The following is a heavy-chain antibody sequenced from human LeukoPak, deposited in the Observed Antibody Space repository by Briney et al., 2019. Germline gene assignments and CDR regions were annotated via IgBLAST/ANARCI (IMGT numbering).Heavy chain of an antibody. V-gene: IGHV4-34*01. Sequence: SETLSLTCAVYGGSLSIYYWSWIRQPPGKGLEWIGEINHSGSTNYNPSLKSRVTISVDMSKNQFSLELSFVTAADTAVYYCARGPASGSNFAWFDPWGQGTLVTVSS. CDR2: INHSGST. D-gene: IGHD3-10*01. J-gene: IGHJ5*02. CDR1: GGSLSIYY. CDR3: ARGPASGSNFAWFDP.